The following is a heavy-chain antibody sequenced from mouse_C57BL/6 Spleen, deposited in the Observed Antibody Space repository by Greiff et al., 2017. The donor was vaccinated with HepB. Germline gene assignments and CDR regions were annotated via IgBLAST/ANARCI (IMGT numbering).Heavy chain of an antibody. CDR2: INPNNGGT. D-gene: IGHD4-1*01. V-gene: IGHV1-22*01. Sequence: VQLKESGPELVKPGASVKMSCKASGYTFTDYNMHWVKQSHGKSLEWIGYINPNNGGTSYNQKFKGKATLTVNKSSSTAYMELRSLTSEDSAVYYCARWKLGLYYFDYWGQGTTLTVSS. J-gene: IGHJ2*01. CDR1: GYTFTDYN. CDR3: ARWKLGLYYFDY.